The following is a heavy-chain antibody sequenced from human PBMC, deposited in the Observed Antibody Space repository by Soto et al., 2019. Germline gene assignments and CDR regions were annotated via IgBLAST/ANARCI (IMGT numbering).Heavy chain of an antibody. CDR1: GFTFGNYW. J-gene: IGHJ4*02. Sequence: GGSLRLSCAASGFTFGNYWMSWVRQAPGKGPEWVANIKQDGSERDYVDSVKGRFTISRDNAENSLYLQMNSLRVEDTGVYYCASARHIGHWGQGTLVTVSS. CDR2: IKQDGSER. V-gene: IGHV3-7*01. CDR3: ASARHIGH. D-gene: IGHD2-21*01.